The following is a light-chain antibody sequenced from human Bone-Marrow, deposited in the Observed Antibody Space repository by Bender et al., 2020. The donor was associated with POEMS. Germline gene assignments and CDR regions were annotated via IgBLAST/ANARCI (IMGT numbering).Light chain of an antibody. CDR2: DVT. V-gene: IGLV2-8*01. Sequence: QSALTQPPSASGSPGQSVTISCTGTSSDVGGYNYVSWYQQHPGKAPKLIIYDVTKRPSGVTDRFSASKSGSTASLTISGLQADDEGDYYCCAYAGSRTFVLFGGGTKLTVL. CDR3: CAYAGSRTFVL. CDR1: SSDVGGYNY. J-gene: IGLJ2*01.